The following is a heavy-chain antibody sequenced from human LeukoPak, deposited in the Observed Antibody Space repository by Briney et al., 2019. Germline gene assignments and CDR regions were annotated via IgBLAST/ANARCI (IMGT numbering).Heavy chain of an antibody. J-gene: IGHJ6*02. Sequence: SETLSLTCTVSGGSISSYYWSWIRQLPGKGLEWIGYIYYSGSTNYNPSLKSRVTISVDTSKNQFSLKLSSVTAADTAVYYCARSPVDDFWSGYGSYYYGMDVWGQGTTVTVSS. CDR2: IYYSGST. CDR3: ARSPVDDFWSGYGSYYYGMDV. CDR1: GGSISSYY. V-gene: IGHV4-59*01. D-gene: IGHD3-3*01.